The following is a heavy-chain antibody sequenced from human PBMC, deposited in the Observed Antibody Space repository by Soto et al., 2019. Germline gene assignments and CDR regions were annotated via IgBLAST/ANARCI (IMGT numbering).Heavy chain of an antibody. CDR2: INPSGGST. J-gene: IGHJ6*03. CDR1: GYTFTSYY. D-gene: IGHD2-15*01. V-gene: IGHV1-46*03. Sequence: ASVKVSCKASGYTFTSYYMHWVRQAPRQGLEWMGIINPSGGSTSYAQKFQGRVTMTRDTSTSTVYMELSSLRSEDTAVYYCARDLYLGYCSGGSCYSGYYYYMDVWGKGTTVTVSS. CDR3: ARDLYLGYCSGGSCYSGYYYYMDV.